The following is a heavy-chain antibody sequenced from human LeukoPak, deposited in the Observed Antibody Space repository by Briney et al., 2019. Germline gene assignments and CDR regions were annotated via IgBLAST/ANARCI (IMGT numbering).Heavy chain of an antibody. V-gene: IGHV3-74*03. CDR1: GFTFSTYT. D-gene: IGHD3-22*01. J-gene: IGHJ4*02. CDR3: TWDSSGYYTFHY. Sequence: GGSLRLSCAASGFTFSTYTIHWVRQVPGKGLMWVSRINNDGRSTTYADSVKGRFTISRDNAKDTLYLQMNSLKTEDTAVYYCTWDSSGYYTFHYWGRGTLVTVSS. CDR2: INNDGRST.